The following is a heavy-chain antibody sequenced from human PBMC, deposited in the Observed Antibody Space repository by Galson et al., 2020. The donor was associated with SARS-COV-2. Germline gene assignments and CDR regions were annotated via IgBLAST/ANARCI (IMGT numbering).Heavy chain of an antibody. V-gene: IGHV3-74*01. CDR2: INEDGSRT. J-gene: IGHJ4*02. Sequence: GGSLRLSCGVSGFTVDRYWMHWVRQAPGKGLEWVSRINEDGSRTDYAESVRGRFTIFRDSAKNTLYLQMNSLRAEDTAVYFCSRDTIGPEDHWGQGTLVTVSP. CDR3: SRDTIGPEDH. CDR1: GFTVDRYW. D-gene: IGHD3-10*01.